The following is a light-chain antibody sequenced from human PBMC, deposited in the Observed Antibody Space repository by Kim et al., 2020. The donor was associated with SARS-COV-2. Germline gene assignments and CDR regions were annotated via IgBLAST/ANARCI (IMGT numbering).Light chain of an antibody. CDR3: ATWDDSLYGRV. V-gene: IGLV1-44*01. CDR2: GDD. Sequence: GQRFIISCSGSSSSIGANPISWYQQLPGKAPKPRIYGDDQRPSGVPDRFSGSKSGTSASLAISGLQSGDDADYFCATWDDSLYGRVFGGGTRLTVL. CDR1: SSSIGANP. J-gene: IGLJ3*02.